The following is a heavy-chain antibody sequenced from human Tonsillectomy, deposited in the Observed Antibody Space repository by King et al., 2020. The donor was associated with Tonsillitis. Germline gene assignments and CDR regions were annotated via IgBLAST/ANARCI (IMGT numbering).Heavy chain of an antibody. CDR1: GFTFSIYP. Sequence: VQLVESGGGLVQPGGSLRLSCAVSGFTFSIYPMTWVRQAPGQGLEWVSSDNGSGGSTYYADSVKGRFTISRDIFKNTLYLEMNSLRAEDTAVYYCAKDRENSVYDSDSGLDYWGQGTLVTVYS. V-gene: IGHV3-23*04. CDR2: DNGSGGST. CDR3: AKDRENSVYDSDSGLDY. D-gene: IGHD5/OR15-5a*01. J-gene: IGHJ4*02.